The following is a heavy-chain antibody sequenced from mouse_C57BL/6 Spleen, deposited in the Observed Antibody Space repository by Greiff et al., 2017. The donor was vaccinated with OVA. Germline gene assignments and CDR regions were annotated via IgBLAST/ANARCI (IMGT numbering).Heavy chain of an antibody. V-gene: IGHV1-52*01. J-gene: IGHJ4*01. Sequence: VQLQQPGAELVRPGSSVKLSCKASGYTFTSYWMHWVKQRPIQGLEWIGNIDPSDSETHYNQKFKDKATLTVDKSSSTAYMQLSSLTSEDSAVEYCAREGDYYGSSYGGAMDYWGQGTSVTVSS. CDR1: GYTFTSYW. D-gene: IGHD1-1*01. CDR3: AREGDYYGSSYGGAMDY. CDR2: IDPSDSET.